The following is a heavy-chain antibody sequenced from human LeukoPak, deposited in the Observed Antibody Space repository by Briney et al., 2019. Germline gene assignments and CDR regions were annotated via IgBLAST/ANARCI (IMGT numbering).Heavy chain of an antibody. CDR2: ISYDGSNK. J-gene: IGHJ3*02. V-gene: IGHV3-30-3*01. CDR3: ARGGWYYYGSGEGGI. CDR1: GFTFSSYA. Sequence: PGGSLRLSCAASGFTFSSYAMHWVRQAPGKGLEWVAVISYDGSNKYYADSVKGRFTISRDNSKNTLYLQMNSLRAEDTAVYYCARGGWYYYGSGEGGIWGQGTMVTVSS. D-gene: IGHD3-10*01.